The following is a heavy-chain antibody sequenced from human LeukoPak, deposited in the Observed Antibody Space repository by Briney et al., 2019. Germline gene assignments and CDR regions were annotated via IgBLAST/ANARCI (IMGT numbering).Heavy chain of an antibody. CDR1: GFTFSSYE. V-gene: IGHV3-48*03. CDR2: ISSTGSTI. CDR3: ARDVVGAIRFDY. Sequence: GGSLRLSCAASGFTFSSYEMNWVCQAPGKGLEWLGYISSTGSTIYYADSVKGRFTISRENAKNSLSLQMNSLRAEDTAVYYCARDVVGAIRFDYWGQGTLVTVSS. J-gene: IGHJ4*02. D-gene: IGHD1-26*01.